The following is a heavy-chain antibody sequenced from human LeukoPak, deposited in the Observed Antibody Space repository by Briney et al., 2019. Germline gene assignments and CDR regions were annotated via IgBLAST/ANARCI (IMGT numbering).Heavy chain of an antibody. CDR2: IYYSGST. Sequence: SETLSLTCAVYGGSFSGYYWSWIRQPPGKGLEWIGYIYYSGSTNYNPSLKSRVTISVDTSKNQFSLKLSSVTAADTAVYYCARSTSKGYYDSSGYALGYFDYWGQGTLVTVSS. V-gene: IGHV4-59*01. CDR1: GGSFSGYY. CDR3: ARSTSKGYYDSSGYALGYFDY. J-gene: IGHJ4*02. D-gene: IGHD3-22*01.